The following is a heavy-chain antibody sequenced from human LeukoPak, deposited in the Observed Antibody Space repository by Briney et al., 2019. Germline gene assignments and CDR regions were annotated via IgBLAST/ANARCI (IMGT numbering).Heavy chain of an antibody. CDR1: GGSIRSTTYY. J-gene: IGHJ4*02. D-gene: IGHD3-22*01. CDR3: ARAPHFFDTSGSRYYFDY. CDR2: IYYSGNT. Sequence: SETLSLTCSVSGGSIRSTTYYWGWIRQPPGKGLEWIGSIYYSGNTYYSPSLMSRVTISVDTSKNPFSLNLSSVTAADTAVYFCARAPHFFDTSGSRYYFDYWGQGALVTVSS. V-gene: IGHV4-39*07.